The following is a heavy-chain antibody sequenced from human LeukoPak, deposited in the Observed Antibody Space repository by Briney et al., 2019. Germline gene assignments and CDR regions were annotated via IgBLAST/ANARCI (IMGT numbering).Heavy chain of an antibody. Sequence: ASVKVSCKASGYTFTSYAMNWVRQAPGQGLEWMGWINTNTGNPTYAQGFTGRFVFSLDTSVSTAYLQISSLKAEDTAVYYCAITYYDILTGFSPPYYFDYWGQGTLVTVSS. CDR3: AITYYDILTGFSPPYYFDY. CDR1: GYTFTSYA. J-gene: IGHJ4*02. D-gene: IGHD3-9*01. CDR2: INTNTGNP. V-gene: IGHV7-4-1*02.